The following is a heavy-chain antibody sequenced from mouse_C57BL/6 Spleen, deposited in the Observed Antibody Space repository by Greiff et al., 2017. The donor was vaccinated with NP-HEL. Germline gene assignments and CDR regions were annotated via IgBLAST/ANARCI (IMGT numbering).Heavy chain of an antibody. D-gene: IGHD1-1*01. Sequence: QVQLQQPGAELVKPGASVKMSCKASGYTFTSYWITWVKQRPGQGLEWIGDIYPGSGSTNYNEKFKSKATLTVDTSSSTAYMQLSSLTSEDSAVYYCAREGQDYGSGFAYWGQGTLVTVSA. V-gene: IGHV1-55*01. CDR1: GYTFTSYW. J-gene: IGHJ3*01. CDR2: IYPGSGST. CDR3: AREGQDYGSGFAY.